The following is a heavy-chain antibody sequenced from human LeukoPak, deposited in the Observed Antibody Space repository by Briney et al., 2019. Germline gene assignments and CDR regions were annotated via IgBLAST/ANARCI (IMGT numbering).Heavy chain of an antibody. Sequence: GGSLRLSCAASGFTFSSYWMHWVRQAPGKGLVWVSRIDSDGSDTIYADSVKGRFTISRDNAKNSLYLQMNSLRAEDTAVYYCASLIKKLSHSNYWGQGTLVTVSS. J-gene: IGHJ4*02. CDR3: ASLIKKLSHSNY. CDR2: IDSDGSDT. D-gene: IGHD4-23*01. CDR1: GFTFSSYW. V-gene: IGHV3-74*01.